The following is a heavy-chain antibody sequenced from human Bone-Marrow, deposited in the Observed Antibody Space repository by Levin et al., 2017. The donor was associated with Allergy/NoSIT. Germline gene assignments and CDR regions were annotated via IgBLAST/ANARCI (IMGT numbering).Heavy chain of an antibody. CDR2: MYYTGGA. J-gene: IGHJ3*02. CDR3: AGDPLSVGPSIEI. Sequence: SETLSLTCIVSGDSISSFYWNWIRQTPGKGLEWIANMYYTGGANYNPSLKSRVTISTDLSKNQFSLKLTSVTVADTAIYYFAGDPLSVGPSIEIWGQGAMVTVSS. V-gene: IGHV4-59*01. D-gene: IGHD6-6*01. CDR1: GDSISSFY.